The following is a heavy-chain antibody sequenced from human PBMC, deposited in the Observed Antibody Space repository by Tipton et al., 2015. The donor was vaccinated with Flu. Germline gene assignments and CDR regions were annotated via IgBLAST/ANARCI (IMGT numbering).Heavy chain of an antibody. V-gene: IGHV4-59*08. Sequence: TLSLTCTVSGGFVSSYYWNWIRQPPGKGLEWIGCISHSGRTYYNPSLKSRVTISVDTSMNQFSLKLTSVTAADTAVYYCARRDYSNYVSEPKNWFDPWGRGTLVTVSS. D-gene: IGHD4-11*01. J-gene: IGHJ5*02. CDR3: ARRDYSNYVSEPKNWFDP. CDR2: ISHSGRT. CDR1: GGFVSSYY.